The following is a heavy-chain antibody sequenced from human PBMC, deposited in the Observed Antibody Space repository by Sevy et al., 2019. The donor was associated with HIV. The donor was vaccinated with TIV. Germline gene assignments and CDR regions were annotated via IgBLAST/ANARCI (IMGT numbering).Heavy chain of an antibody. CDR1: GYTLTELS. J-gene: IGHJ4*02. V-gene: IGHV1-24*01. CDR3: ATAPITFGGVIVTPHYFDY. Sequence: ASVKVSCKVSGYTLTELSMHWVRQAPGKGLEWMGGFEPEDGETIYAQKFQGRVTMTEDTSTDTAYMELSSLRSEDTAVYYCATAPITFGGVIVTPHYFDYWGQGTLVTVSS. D-gene: IGHD3-16*02. CDR2: FEPEDGET.